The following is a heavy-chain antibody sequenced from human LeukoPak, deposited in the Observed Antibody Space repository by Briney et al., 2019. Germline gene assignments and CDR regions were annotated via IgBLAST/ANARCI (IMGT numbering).Heavy chain of an antibody. CDR3: TSLSGYSYGYADY. V-gene: IGHV3-49*04. D-gene: IGHD5-18*01. CDR2: IRSKAYGGTT. Sequence: GGSLRLSCTASGFTFGDYAMSWVRQAPGKGLEWVGFIRSKAYGGTTEYAASVKGRFTTSRDDSKSIAYLQMNSLKTEDTAVYYCTSLSGYSYGYADYWGQGTLVTVSS. J-gene: IGHJ4*02. CDR1: GFTFGDYA.